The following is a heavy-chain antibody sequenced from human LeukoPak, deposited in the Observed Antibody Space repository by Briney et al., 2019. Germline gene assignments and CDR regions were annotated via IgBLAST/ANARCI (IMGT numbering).Heavy chain of an antibody. Sequence: ASVKVSCKASGYTFTSYGISWVRQAPGQGLEWMGWISAYNGNTNYAQKLQGRVTMTTDTSTSTAYMELRSLRSDDTAVYYCARNGPRGSYYSYYYYGMDVWGQGTTVTVSS. CDR2: ISAYNGNT. J-gene: IGHJ6*02. D-gene: IGHD1-26*01. CDR1: GYTFTSYG. CDR3: ARNGPRGSYYSYYYYGMDV. V-gene: IGHV1-18*01.